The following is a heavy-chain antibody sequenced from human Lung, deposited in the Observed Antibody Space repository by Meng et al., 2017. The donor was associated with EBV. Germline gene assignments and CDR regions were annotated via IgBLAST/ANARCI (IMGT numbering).Heavy chain of an antibody. CDR1: GFTFSSYW. V-gene: IGHV3-74*03. CDR2: INEHGSIT. Sequence: EVHRLESGGSLCQPWGSLRLSCAASGFTFSSYWMHWVRQAPGKGPVWVSRINEHGSITTYADSVNGRFTISRDNAKDTLYLQMDSLRDEDTAIYYCARDLVGEYDFWGQGTLVTVSS. J-gene: IGHJ4*02. D-gene: IGHD2/OR15-2a*01. CDR3: ARDLVGEYDF.